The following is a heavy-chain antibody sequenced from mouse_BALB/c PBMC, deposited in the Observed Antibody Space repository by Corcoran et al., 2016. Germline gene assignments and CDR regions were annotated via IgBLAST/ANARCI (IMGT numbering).Heavy chain of an antibody. CDR2: INTYTGEP. CDR3: ARAMDY. CDR1: GYTFTNYG. Sequence: QIQLVQSGPELKKPGETIKISCKASGYTFTNYGMNWVKQAPGKGLKWMGWINTYTGEPTYADDFKGRFAFSLETSASTAYLQINNLKNEDTATYFCARAMDYWGQGTSVTVSS. V-gene: IGHV9-3-1*01. J-gene: IGHJ4*01.